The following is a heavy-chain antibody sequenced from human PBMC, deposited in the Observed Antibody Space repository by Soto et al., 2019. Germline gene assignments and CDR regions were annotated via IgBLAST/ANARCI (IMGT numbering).Heavy chain of an antibody. J-gene: IGHJ5*02. CDR2: ISSSSSTI. D-gene: IGHD1-7*01. CDR1: GFPFSSYS. CDR3: ARDRLGTTSP. V-gene: IGHV3-48*01. Sequence: GGSLRLSCAASGFPFSSYSVNWVRQAPGKGMEWVSYISSSSSTIYYADSVKGRFTISRDNAKNSLYLQMNSLTAEDTAVYYCARDRLGTTSPWGQGTLVTVSS.